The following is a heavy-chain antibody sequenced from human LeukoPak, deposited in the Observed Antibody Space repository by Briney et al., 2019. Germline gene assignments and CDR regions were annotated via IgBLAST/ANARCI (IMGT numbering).Heavy chain of an antibody. V-gene: IGHV4-38-2*01. J-gene: IGHJ4*02. CDR1: GYSISSGYY. CDR2: IYHSGST. D-gene: IGHD6-19*01. Sequence: SETLSLTCAVSGYSISSGYYWGWIRQPPGKGLEWIGSIYHSGSTYYNPSLKSRVTISVNTSKNQFSLKLSSVTAADTAVYYCARTAVAGTEAVDYWGQGTLVTVSS. CDR3: ARTAVAGTEAVDY.